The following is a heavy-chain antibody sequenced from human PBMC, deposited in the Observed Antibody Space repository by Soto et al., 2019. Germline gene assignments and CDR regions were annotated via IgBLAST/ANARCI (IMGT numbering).Heavy chain of an antibody. Sequence: EVQLLESGGGLVQPGGSLRLSCAASGFTFSNYAMNWVRQAPVKGLEWVSVISGSGDSTYHADSVKGRFTISRDNSKNPLNLQMNSMRAEDTAVYYCARRGSGSYYDYWGQGTLVTVSS. J-gene: IGHJ4*02. D-gene: IGHD1-26*01. V-gene: IGHV3-23*01. CDR2: ISGSGDST. CDR1: GFTFSNYA. CDR3: ARRGSGSYYDY.